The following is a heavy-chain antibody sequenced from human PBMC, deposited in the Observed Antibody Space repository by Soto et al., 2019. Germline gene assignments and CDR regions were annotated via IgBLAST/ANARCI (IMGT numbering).Heavy chain of an antibody. V-gene: IGHV1-69*08. CDR1: GGTCNSDT. Sequence: QVQRVQSGAAVKKPGSSVKVSCKTSGGTCNSDTISWVGQAPGRGLEWMGRIILLSGLPHYAQTFRGRVTVTADTSTSTFYMELSSLQPEDTAVYYCVTDRLPGDFGPWGQWTQVTVS. CDR3: VTDRLPGDFGP. CDR2: IILLSGLP. J-gene: IGHJ5*02. D-gene: IGHD1-1*01.